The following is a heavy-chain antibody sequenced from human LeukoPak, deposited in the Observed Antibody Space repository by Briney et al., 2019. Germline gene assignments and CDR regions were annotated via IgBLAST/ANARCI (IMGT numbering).Heavy chain of an antibody. D-gene: IGHD4-17*01. V-gene: IGHV4-34*01. Sequence: SETLSLTCAVYGGSLSGYYWSWIRQPPGKGLEWIGEINHSGSTNYNPSLKSRVTISVHTSKNQFSLKLSSVTAADTAVYYCARGPQTTVTTYYYYGMDVWGQGTTVTVSS. CDR3: ARGPQTTVTTYYYYGMDV. CDR2: INHSGST. J-gene: IGHJ6*02. CDR1: GGSLSGYY.